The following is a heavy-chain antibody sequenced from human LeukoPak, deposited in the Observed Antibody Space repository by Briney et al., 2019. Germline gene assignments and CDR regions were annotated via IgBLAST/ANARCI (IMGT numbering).Heavy chain of an antibody. J-gene: IGHJ1*01. D-gene: IGHD4-17*01. CDR3: ARGEDGDYYFQH. CDR1: GGSFSGYY. CDR2: INHSGSS. V-gene: IGHV4-34*01. Sequence: SETLSLTCAVYGGSFSGYYWSWIRQPPGKGLEWIGEINHSGSSNYNPSLKSRVTISVDTSNNQFSLKLSSVTAADTAVYYCARGEDGDYYFQHWGQGTLVTVSS.